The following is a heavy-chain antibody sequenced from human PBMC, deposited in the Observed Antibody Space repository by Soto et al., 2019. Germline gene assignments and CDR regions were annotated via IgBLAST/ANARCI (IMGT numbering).Heavy chain of an antibody. Sequence: VGSLRLSCAASGFTFSSYSMNWVRQAPGKGLEWVSYISSSSSTIYYADSVKGRFTISRDNAKNSLYLQMSSLRAEDTAVYYCARTGDNWNYRSYWLDPWGQGTLVTVSS. CDR2: ISSSSSTI. J-gene: IGHJ5*02. CDR3: ARTGDNWNYRSYWLDP. D-gene: IGHD1-7*01. CDR1: GFTFSSYS. V-gene: IGHV3-48*01.